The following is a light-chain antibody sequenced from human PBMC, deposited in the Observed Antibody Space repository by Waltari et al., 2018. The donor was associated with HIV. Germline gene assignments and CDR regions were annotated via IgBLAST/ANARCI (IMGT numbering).Light chain of an antibody. CDR1: NIGAGYD. CDR2: GNT. CDR3: QSYDSSLSGFVV. V-gene: IGLV1-40*01. Sequence: NIGAGYDVHWYQQLPGTAPKVLIYGNTNRPSGVPDRFSGSKSGTSASLAITGLQAEDEADYYCQSYDSSLSGFVVFGGGTKVTVL. J-gene: IGLJ2*01.